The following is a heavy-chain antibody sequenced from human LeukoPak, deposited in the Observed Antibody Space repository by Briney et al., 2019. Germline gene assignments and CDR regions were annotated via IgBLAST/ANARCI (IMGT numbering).Heavy chain of an antibody. Sequence: GRSLRLSCAASGFTFSSYAMNWVRQAPGKGLEWVAGISGSGGSTYYADSVKGRFTISRDNSKNTLYLQMNSLRGEDTAGYFCAKEPYSSSSEGYFDLWGRGTLVTVSS. CDR1: GFTFSSYA. D-gene: IGHD6-13*01. CDR2: ISGSGGST. CDR3: AKEPYSSSSEGYFDL. J-gene: IGHJ2*01. V-gene: IGHV3-23*01.